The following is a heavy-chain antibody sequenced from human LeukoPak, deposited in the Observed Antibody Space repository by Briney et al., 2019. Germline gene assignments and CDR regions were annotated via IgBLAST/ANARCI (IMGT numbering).Heavy chain of an antibody. CDR3: ARRQNWNYCDY. CDR2: ISAYNGDT. V-gene: IGHV1-18*01. D-gene: IGHD1-1*01. J-gene: IGHJ4*02. CDR1: GYTFTCYA. Sequence: ASVKVSCKASGYTFTCYAISWVRQAPGQGLEWMGWISAYNGDTNYAQKLQGRVTMTTDTSTSTAYMELRSLRSDDTALYYCARRQNWNYCDYWGQGTLVTVSS.